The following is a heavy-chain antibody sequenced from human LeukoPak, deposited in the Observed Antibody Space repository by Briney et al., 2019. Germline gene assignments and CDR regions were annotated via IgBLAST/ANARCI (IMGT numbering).Heavy chain of an antibody. V-gene: IGHV1-2*04. Sequence: ASVKVSCSASGYTFTGYYMQWVRQAPGQGREWMGWINPNSGGTNYAQKFQGWVTMTRDTSISTAYMELSRLRSDDTAVYYCARERDIVASYYFDYWGQGTLVTVSS. CDR3: ARERDIVASYYFDY. J-gene: IGHJ4*02. D-gene: IGHD5-12*01. CDR1: GYTFTGYY. CDR2: INPNSGGT.